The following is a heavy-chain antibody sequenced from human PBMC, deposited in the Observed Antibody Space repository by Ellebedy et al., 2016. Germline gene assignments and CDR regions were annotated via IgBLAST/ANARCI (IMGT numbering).Heavy chain of an antibody. D-gene: IGHD2-15*01. J-gene: IGHJ4*02. CDR2: LNPQTGGT. V-gene: IGHV1-2*02. CDR1: GYTFSGYY. CDR3: ARDFVAVVAASPGF. Sequence: ASVKVSCKASGYTFSGYYIHWVRQATGQGLEWLGWLNPQTGGTHYAQRFQGRVTMTGDTSTGTAYLELSRLTSDDTAVYYCARDFVAVVAASPGFWGQGTLVTVSS.